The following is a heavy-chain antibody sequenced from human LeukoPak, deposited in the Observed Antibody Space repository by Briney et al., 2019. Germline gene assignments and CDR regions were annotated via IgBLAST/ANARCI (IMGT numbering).Heavy chain of an antibody. J-gene: IGHJ1*01. V-gene: IGHV1-2*02. CDR1: GYTFTGYY. CDR3: ARDPGVAGTAEYFQH. CDR2: INPDSGGT. D-gene: IGHD6-19*01. Sequence: ASVKVSCKASGYTFTGYYMHWVRQAPGQGLEWMGWINPDSGGTNHAQKFQGRVTMTRDTSISTAYMELTRLRSDDTAVYYCARDPGVAGTAEYFQHWGQGTLVTVSS.